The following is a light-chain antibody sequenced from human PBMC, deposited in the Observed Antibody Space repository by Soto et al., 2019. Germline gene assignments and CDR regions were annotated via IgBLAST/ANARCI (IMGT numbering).Light chain of an antibody. CDR2: AAS. CDR3: QHAYIPPST. V-gene: IGKV1-39*01. Sequence: DIQMTQSPSSLSASVGDRVTITCRASQSISSYLNWYQQKPGKAPDLLNFAASSLKSGVPSTFSGTASGTDFTLTISSLQPEHLATYDCQHAYIPPSTFGQGTKLEI. CDR1: QSISSY. J-gene: IGKJ2*01.